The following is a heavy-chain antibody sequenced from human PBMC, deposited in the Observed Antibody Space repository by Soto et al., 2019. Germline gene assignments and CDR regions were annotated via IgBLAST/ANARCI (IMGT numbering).Heavy chain of an antibody. CDR1: GGTFSSYT. J-gene: IGHJ4*02. CDR2: IIPILGIA. D-gene: IGHD3-10*01. V-gene: IGHV1-69*02. Sequence: QVQLVQSGAEVKKPGSSVKVSCKASGGTFSSYTISWVRQAPGQGLEWMGRIIPILGIANYAQKFQGRVTITADKSTSTAYMELSSLRSEDTAVYYCAVPYGSGRNPGSDWGQGTLVTVSS. CDR3: AVPYGSGRNPGSD.